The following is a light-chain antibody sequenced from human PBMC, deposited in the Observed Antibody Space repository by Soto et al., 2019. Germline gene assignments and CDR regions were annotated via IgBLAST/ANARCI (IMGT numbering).Light chain of an antibody. V-gene: IGKV3-15*01. CDR1: QPVNNN. CDR2: AVS. Sequence: IGMTQSPASLSASPGGRATLSCRASQPVNNNLAWYQYKPGQAPRLLIYAVSTRATGVSARFSGGGSVTEFSLTISGLQSEDFAVYYCQQYEKWPPSITFGQGTRLEIK. CDR3: QQYEKWPPSIT. J-gene: IGKJ5*01.